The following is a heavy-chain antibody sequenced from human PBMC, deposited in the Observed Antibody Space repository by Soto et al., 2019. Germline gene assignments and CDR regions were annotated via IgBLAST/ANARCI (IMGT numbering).Heavy chain of an antibody. CDR1: GFTFSTYN. CDR3: ARGGAVSSGWYDGH. J-gene: IGHJ4*02. V-gene: IGHV3-74*01. D-gene: IGHD6-19*01. CDR2: INSDGSST. Sequence: EVQLVESGGGLVQPGGSLRLSCGASGFTFSTYNMHWVRQGPGKGLVWVSRINSDGSSTRYAYSVKGRFTISRDTATNTLYRQMSSLRVEDTAIYYCARGGAVSSGWYDGHCGRGTLVTV.